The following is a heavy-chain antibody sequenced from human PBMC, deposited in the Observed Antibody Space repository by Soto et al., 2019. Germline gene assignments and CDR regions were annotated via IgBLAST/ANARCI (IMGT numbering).Heavy chain of an antibody. D-gene: IGHD2-2*01. J-gene: IGHJ5*02. Sequence: SETLSLTCTVSGGSVSSSGNYWGWIRQPPGKGLEWIGSIYYSGSTYYNPSLKSRVTTSVDTAKNQFSLKLSSVTAADTAVYYCARGGIVVEPARRWCDPWGQGTLVTVSS. CDR2: IYYSGST. V-gene: IGHV4-39*01. CDR3: ARGGIVVEPARRWCDP. CDR1: GGSVSSSGNY.